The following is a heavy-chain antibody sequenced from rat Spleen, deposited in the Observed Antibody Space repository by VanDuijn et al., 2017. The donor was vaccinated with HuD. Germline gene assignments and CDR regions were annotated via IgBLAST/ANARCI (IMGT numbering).Heavy chain of an antibody. CDR3: ARGGMDV. J-gene: IGHJ4*01. CDR1: GFTFSDYY. CDR2: ITYDGRTT. Sequence: EVQLVESDGGLVQPGRSLKLSCAASGFTFSDYYMAWVRQAPTKGLEWVATITYDGRTTYYRDSVKGRFTISRDNPKSTLYLQMDSLRSEDTATYYCARGGMDVWGQGASVTVSS. V-gene: IGHV5-29*01.